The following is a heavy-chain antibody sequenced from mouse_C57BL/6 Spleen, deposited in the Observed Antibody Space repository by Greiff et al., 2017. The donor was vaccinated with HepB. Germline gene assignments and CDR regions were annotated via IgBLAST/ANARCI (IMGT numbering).Heavy chain of an antibody. J-gene: IGHJ1*03. CDR2: ISYDGSN. V-gene: IGHV3-6*01. CDR1: GYSITSGYY. CDR3: ARDDAVWYFDV. Sequence: VQLKESGPGLVKPSQSLSLTCSVTGYSITSGYYWNWIRQFPGNKLEWMGYISYDGSNNYNPSLKNRISITRDTSKNQFFLKLNSVTTEDTATYYCARDDAVWYFDVWGTGTTVTVSS. D-gene: IGHD2-3*01.